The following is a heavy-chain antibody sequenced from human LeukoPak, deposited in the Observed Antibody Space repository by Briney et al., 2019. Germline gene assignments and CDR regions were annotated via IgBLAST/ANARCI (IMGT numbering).Heavy chain of an antibody. D-gene: IGHD4-11*01. CDR3: ARNRGSTVITDHYYYYYMDV. J-gene: IGHJ6*03. CDR2: IYSSGST. CDR1: GGSISSGTYY. V-gene: IGHV4-61*02. Sequence: PSETLSLTCNVSGGSISSGTYYWSWIRQPAGKGLEWIGRIYSSGSTDYNPSLKSRVTISVDTSKNQFSLKLSSVTAADTAVYYCARNRGSTVITDHYYYYYMDVWGKGTTVTVSS.